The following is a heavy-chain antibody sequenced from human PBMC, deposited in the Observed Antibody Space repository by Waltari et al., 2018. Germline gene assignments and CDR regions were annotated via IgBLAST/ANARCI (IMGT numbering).Heavy chain of an antibody. J-gene: IGHJ6*02. D-gene: IGHD2-21*01. CDR2: INHSGST. CDR3: ARGPHRNRLEVKNNNYGMDV. CDR1: GGSFSGYY. Sequence: QVQLQQWGAGLLKPSETLSLTCAVYGGSFSGYYCNWIRQPPGKGLEWMGEINHSGSTTQNPSPKGRVPNAGETAKEPVSLKLSSGTAADTAVYYCARGPHRNRLEVKNNNYGMDVWGQGTTVTVSS. V-gene: IGHV4-34*01.